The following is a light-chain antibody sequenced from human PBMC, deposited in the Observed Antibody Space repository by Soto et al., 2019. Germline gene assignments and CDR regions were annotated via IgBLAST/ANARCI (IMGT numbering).Light chain of an antibody. Sequence: QSVLTQPASVSGSPGQSITISCTGTSSDVGGYNYVSWYQQHPGKAPKLMIYDVSYRPSGVSNRFSGSKSGNTASLIISGLQTEDEADYYCSSYTSSSPVVFGGGTQLTVL. CDR1: SSDVGGYNY. V-gene: IGLV2-14*01. J-gene: IGLJ2*01. CDR3: SSYTSSSPVV. CDR2: DVS.